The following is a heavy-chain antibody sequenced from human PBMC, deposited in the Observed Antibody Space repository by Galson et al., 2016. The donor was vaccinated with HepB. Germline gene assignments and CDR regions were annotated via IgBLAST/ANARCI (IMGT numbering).Heavy chain of an antibody. CDR1: GYSFSSYW. D-gene: IGHD3-16*01. CDR3: ARVGGYPAFDY. V-gene: IGHV5-51*01. CDR2: IYPDDSAT. J-gene: IGHJ4*02. Sequence: QSGAEVKKPGESLKISCKSSGYSFSSYWIGWVRQMPGKGLEWMGIIYPDDSATRYSPSFQGQVTIPADKSISTAYLQWRSLKVSDTAMYYCARVGGYPAFDYWGQGTLVTVSS.